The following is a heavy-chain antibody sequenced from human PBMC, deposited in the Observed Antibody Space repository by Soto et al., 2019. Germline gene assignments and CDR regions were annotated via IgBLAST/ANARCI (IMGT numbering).Heavy chain of an antibody. CDR2: ISAYNGNT. CDR3: ARDYYDILTGYYKSYYYYGMDV. CDR1: GYTFTSYG. J-gene: IGHJ6*02. V-gene: IGHV1-18*01. Sequence: QVQLVQSGAEVKKPGASVKVSCKASGYTFTSYGISWVRQAPGQGLEWMGWISAYNGNTNYAQKLQGRVTMTTDTSTSKDYMELRSLRSDDTAVYYCARDYYDILTGYYKSYYYYGMDVWGQGTTVTVSS. D-gene: IGHD3-9*01.